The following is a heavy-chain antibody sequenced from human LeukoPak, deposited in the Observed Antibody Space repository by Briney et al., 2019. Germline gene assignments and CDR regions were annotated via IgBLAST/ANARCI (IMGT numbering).Heavy chain of an antibody. J-gene: IGHJ4*02. Sequence: KSSETLSLTCTVSGGSISSNSYYWGWIRQPPGKGLEWIGSIYYSGSTYYNPSLKNRLIISVDTSKNQFSLKLSSVTAADTAVYYCARTRYYYGSRSYGAPYYFDYWGQGTLVTVSS. V-gene: IGHV4-39*01. CDR3: ARTRYYYGSRSYGAPYYFDY. CDR1: GGSISSNSYY. D-gene: IGHD3-10*01. CDR2: IYYSGST.